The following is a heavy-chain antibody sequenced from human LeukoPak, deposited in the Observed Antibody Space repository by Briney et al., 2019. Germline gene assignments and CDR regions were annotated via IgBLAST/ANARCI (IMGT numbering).Heavy chain of an antibody. V-gene: IGHV4-39*07. D-gene: IGHD6-13*01. J-gene: IGHJ4*02. CDR1: GDSISSSSYY. CDR3: ASGAPGVTAAGLYYFDY. Sequence: SETLSLTCTVSGDSISSSSYYWGWIRQPPGKGLEWIGSIYYSGSTNYNPSLKSRVTISVDTSKNQFSLKLSSVTAADTAVYYCASGAPGVTAAGLYYFDYWGQGTLVTVSS. CDR2: IYYSGST.